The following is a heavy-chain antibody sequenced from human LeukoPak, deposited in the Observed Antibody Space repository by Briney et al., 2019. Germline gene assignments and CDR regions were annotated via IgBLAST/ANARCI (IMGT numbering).Heavy chain of an antibody. CDR1: GYTFTRYD. CDR2: MNPKSGNT. Sequence: ASVKVSCKASGYTFTRYDINWVRQATGQGLEWMGWMNPKSGNTGHAQKFQGRVTITRDTSISTVYMELSSLRSEDTAVYYCARGLDYWGQGTLVTVSS. J-gene: IGHJ4*02. CDR3: ARGLDY. V-gene: IGHV1-8*03.